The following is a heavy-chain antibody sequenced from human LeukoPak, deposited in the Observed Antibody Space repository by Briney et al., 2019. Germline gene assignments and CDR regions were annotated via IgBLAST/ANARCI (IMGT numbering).Heavy chain of an antibody. CDR1: GFTFSNYW. CDR3: ATYSSLNRREFQY. CDR2: IKTDGSEK. Sequence: GGSLRLSCEGSGFTFSNYWMGWVRQAPGKGLQWVANIKTDGSEKYYVDSVKGRFTISRDNAKNSLYLQMNSLRAEDTAMYYCATYSSLNRREFQYWGQGTLLTVSS. V-gene: IGHV3-7*01. J-gene: IGHJ1*01. D-gene: IGHD3-22*01.